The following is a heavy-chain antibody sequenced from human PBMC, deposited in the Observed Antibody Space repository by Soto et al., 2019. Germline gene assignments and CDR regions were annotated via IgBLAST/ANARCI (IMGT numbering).Heavy chain of an antibody. V-gene: IGHV3-23*01. CDR3: AKGRVVPAAIRSDGMDV. CDR2: ISGSGGST. Sequence: EVQLLESRGGLVQPGGSLRLSCAASGFTFSSYAMSWVRQAPGKGLEWVSAISGSGGSTYYADSVKGRFTISRDNSKNTLYLQMNSLRAEDTAVYYCAKGRVVPAAIRSDGMDVWGQGTTITVSS. J-gene: IGHJ6*02. CDR1: GFTFSSYA. D-gene: IGHD2-2*02.